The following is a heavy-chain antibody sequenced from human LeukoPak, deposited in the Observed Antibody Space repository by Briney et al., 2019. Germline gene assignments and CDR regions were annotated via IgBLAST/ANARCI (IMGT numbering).Heavy chain of an antibody. J-gene: IGHJ4*02. D-gene: IGHD5-18*01. CDR2: ITSSSGYI. Sequence: GGSLRLSCAASGFTFSSYSMNWVRQAPGKGLEWVSSITSSSGYIYYADSVKGRFTISRDNAKNSLHLQMNSLRAEDTAVYYCARVVDTAIRYYFDYWGQGTLVTVSS. CDR1: GFTFSSYS. CDR3: ARVVDTAIRYYFDY. V-gene: IGHV3-21*01.